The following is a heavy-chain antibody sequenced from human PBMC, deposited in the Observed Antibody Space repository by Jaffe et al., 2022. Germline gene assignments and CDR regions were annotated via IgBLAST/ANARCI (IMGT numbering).Heavy chain of an antibody. Sequence: QVTLRESGPALVKPTQTLTLTCTFSGFSLSTSGMCVSWVRQPPGKALEWLALIDWDDDKYYSTSLKTRLTISKDTSKNQVVLTMTNMDPVDTATYYCARIRYYYDSSGYYTRYYFDYWGQGTLVTVSS. J-gene: IGHJ4*02. D-gene: IGHD3-22*01. V-gene: IGHV2-70*20. CDR3: ARIRYYYDSSGYYTRYYFDY. CDR1: GFSLSTSGMC. CDR2: IDWDDDK.